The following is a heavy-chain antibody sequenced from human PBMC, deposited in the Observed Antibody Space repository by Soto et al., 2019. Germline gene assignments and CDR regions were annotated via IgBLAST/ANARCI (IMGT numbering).Heavy chain of an antibody. CDR3: ARDLTYYDFWTGYQTPNGMDV. J-gene: IGHJ6*02. CDR1: GFTFSSYS. V-gene: IGHV3-21*01. CDR2: ISSSSSYI. D-gene: IGHD3-3*01. Sequence: GSLRLSCAASGFTFSSYSMNWVRQAPGKGLEWVSSISSSSSYIYYADSVKGRFTISRDNAKNSLYLQMNSLRAEDTAVYYCARDLTYYDFWTGYQTPNGMDVWGQGTTVTVSS.